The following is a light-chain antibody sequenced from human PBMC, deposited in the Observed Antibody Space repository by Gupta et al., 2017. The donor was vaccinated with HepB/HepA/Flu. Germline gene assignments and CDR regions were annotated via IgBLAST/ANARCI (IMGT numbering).Light chain of an antibody. Sequence: SALTQPASVSGSLGQSITITCTGTSSDVGGYNYVSWYQQHPGKAPKLMIYDVSNRPSGVSNRFSGSKSGNTASLTISGLQAEDEADYYCSSYTSSSPLFGGGTKLTVL. J-gene: IGLJ2*01. V-gene: IGLV2-14*01. CDR3: SSYTSSSPL. CDR1: SSDVGGYNY. CDR2: DVS.